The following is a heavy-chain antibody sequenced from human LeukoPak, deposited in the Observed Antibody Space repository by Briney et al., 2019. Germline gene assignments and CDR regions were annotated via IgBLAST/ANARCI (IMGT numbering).Heavy chain of an antibody. J-gene: IGHJ4*02. V-gene: IGHV4-38-2*02. CDR1: GYSISSGYY. CDR3: ARGEDTWELRRGYYFDY. CDR2: IYHSGST. Sequence: SETLSLTCTVSGYSISSGYYWGWIRQPPGKGLEWIGSIYHSGSTYYNPSLKSRVTISVDTSKNQFSLKLSSVTAAGTAVYYCARGEDTWELRRGYYFDYWGQGTLVTVSS. D-gene: IGHD1-26*01.